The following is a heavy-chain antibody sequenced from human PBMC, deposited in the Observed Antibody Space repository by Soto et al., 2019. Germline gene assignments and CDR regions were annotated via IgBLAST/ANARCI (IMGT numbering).Heavy chain of an antibody. CDR2: IYYSGRT. Sequence: QLQLQESGPGLVKPSETLSLTCTVYGGSISSSSYYWGWIRQPPGKGLEWIGSIYYSGRTYYNPSLKSRVTISVDTSKNQFSLKLSSVTAADTAVYYCATVAGNYYYGMDDWGQGTTFNVSS. CDR1: GGSISSSSYY. D-gene: IGHD6-19*01. J-gene: IGHJ6*02. V-gene: IGHV4-39*01. CDR3: ATVAGNYYYGMDD.